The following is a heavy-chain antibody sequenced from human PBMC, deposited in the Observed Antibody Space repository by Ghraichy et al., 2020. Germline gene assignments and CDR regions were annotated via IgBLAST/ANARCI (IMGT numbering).Heavy chain of an antibody. D-gene: IGHD3-3*01. CDR2: IYYSGST. CDR3: ARNEPITIFGVVIFGWFDP. V-gene: IGHV4-39*01. J-gene: IGHJ5*02. Sequence: TLSLTCTVSGGSISSSNYYWGWIRQPPGKGLEWIGSIYYSGSTYYNPSLKSRVTISVDTSKNQFSLKLSSVTAADTAVYYCARNEPITIFGVVIFGWFDPWGQGTLVTVSS. CDR1: GGSISSSNYY.